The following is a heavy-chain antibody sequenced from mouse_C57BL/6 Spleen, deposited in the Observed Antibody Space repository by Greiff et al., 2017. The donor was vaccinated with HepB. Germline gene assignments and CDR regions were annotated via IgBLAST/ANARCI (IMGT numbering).Heavy chain of an antibody. V-gene: IGHV1-15*01. CDR3: TRWGVYDAMDY. CDR2: IDTETGGT. J-gene: IGHJ4*01. Sequence: VQLQQSGAELVRPGASVTLSCKASGYTFTGYEMNWVKQTTVHGLEWIGAIDTETGGTAYNQKFKGKAKLTADKSSSTAYIELRSLTSEDSAVYYCTRWGVYDAMDYWGQGTSGTVSA. CDR1: GYTFTGYE.